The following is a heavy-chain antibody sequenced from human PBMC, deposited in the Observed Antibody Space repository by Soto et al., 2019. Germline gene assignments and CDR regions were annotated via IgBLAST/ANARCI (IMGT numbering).Heavy chain of an antibody. Sequence: GGSLRLSCTASGFTFGDYAMSWFRQAPGKGLEWVGFIRSKAYGGTTEYAASVKGRFTISRDDSKSIAYLQMNSLKTEDTAVNYCSSDIIAAAGHDYYYYGMDVWGQGTTVTVSS. V-gene: IGHV3-49*03. J-gene: IGHJ6*02. CDR1: GFTFGDYA. CDR3: SSDIIAAAGHDYYYYGMDV. CDR2: IRSKAYGGTT. D-gene: IGHD6-13*01.